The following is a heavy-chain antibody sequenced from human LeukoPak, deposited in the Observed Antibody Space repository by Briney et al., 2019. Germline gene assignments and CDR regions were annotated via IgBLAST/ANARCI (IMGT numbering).Heavy chain of an antibody. D-gene: IGHD4-23*01. CDR3: AKDPLNYGGHYFDN. CDR2: ISGRSDGP. V-gene: IGHV3-23*01. CDR1: GFSFSSYS. J-gene: IGHJ4*02. Sequence: PGGSLRLSCAASGFSFSSYSMHWVRQAPGKGLERVSSISGRSDGPYYADSVKGRFTTSRDNSKSTMYLQINNVRAEDAAVYYCAKDPLNYGGHYFDNWGQGTRVTVSS.